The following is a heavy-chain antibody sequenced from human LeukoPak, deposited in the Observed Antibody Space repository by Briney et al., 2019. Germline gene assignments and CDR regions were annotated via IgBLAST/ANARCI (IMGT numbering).Heavy chain of an antibody. V-gene: IGHV2-5*01. CDR1: GFSLSTSGVG. D-gene: IGHD1-26*01. Sequence: SGPTLVKPTQTLTLTCTFSGFSLSTSGVGVGCIRQPPGKALEWLALIYWNDDKRYSPSLKSRLTITKDTSKNQVVLTMTNMDPVDTATYYCAHGLSGSWGYYFDCWGQGTLVTVSS. CDR2: IYWNDDK. J-gene: IGHJ4*02. CDR3: AHGLSGSWGYYFDC.